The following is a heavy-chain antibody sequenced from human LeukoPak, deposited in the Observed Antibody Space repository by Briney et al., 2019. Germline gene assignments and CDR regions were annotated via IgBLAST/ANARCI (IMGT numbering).Heavy chain of an antibody. CDR1: GFTFSSYW. Sequence: GRSRRLSCAASGFTFSSYWMSWVRQAPGKGLEWVANIKKDGSPNYYVDSVKGRFTISKDNAKNSLYLQMNSLRAEDTAVYYCATENYGSLAGWGQGTLVTVSS. J-gene: IGHJ4*02. D-gene: IGHD2-15*01. CDR2: IKKDGSPN. CDR3: ATENYGSLAG. V-gene: IGHV3-7*01.